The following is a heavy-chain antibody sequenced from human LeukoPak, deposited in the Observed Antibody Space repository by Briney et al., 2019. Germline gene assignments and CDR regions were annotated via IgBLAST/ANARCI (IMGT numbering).Heavy chain of an antibody. D-gene: IGHD3-22*01. CDR2: VSKSSDYI. CDR1: GFTFNSYT. Sequence: GGSLRLSCAASGFTFNSYTMNWVRQAPGKGLEWVSCVSKSSDYIYYADSVRGRFTISRDNAKNLVYLDMNSLRAEDTGVYYCAREEDSRAIRTSDGLDVWGEGTTVTVSP. CDR3: AREEDSRAIRTSDGLDV. J-gene: IGHJ6*04. V-gene: IGHV3-21*01.